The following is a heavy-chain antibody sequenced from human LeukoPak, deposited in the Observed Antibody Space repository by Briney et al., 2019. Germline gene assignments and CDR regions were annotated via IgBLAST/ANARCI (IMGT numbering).Heavy chain of an antibody. V-gene: IGHV4-30-4*07. D-gene: IGHD3-10*01. Sequence: SETLSLTCAVSGGSINSGGYSWSWIRQPPGKGQECIGYLYNNAFTFYNPSLKSRVTISVDTSKNQFSLKLNSVTAADTAVYYCARVEEGYGSGRRENYYYYYMDVWGKGTTVTISS. CDR2: LYNNAFT. CDR3: ARVEEGYGSGRRENYYYYYMDV. J-gene: IGHJ6*03. CDR1: GGSINSGGYS.